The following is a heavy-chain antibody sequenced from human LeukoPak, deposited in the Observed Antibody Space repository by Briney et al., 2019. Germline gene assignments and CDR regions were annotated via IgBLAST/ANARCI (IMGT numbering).Heavy chain of an antibody. J-gene: IGHJ4*02. CDR3: ARGPQSDGGNFDY. V-gene: IGHV1-8*01. D-gene: IGHD4-23*01. CDR2: MNPNSGNT. CDR1: GYTFTSYD. Sequence: ASVKVSCKASGYTFTSYDINWVRQATGQGLEWMGRMNPNSGNTGYAQKFQGRVTMTRNTSISTAYMELSSLRSEDTAVYYCARGPQSDGGNFDYWGQGTLVTVSS.